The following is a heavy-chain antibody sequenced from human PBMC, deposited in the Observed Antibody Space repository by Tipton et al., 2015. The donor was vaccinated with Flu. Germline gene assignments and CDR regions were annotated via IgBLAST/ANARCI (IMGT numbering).Heavy chain of an antibody. V-gene: IGHV1-2*06. CDR1: GYTFTGYY. J-gene: IGHJ4*02. Sequence: QLVQSGAEVKKPGASVKVSCKASGYTFTGYYMHWVRQAPGQGLEWMGRINPNSGGTHYAQKFQGRVTMTRDTSISTAYMELSRLRSDDTAVYYCARERGNYDFWSGYIDYWGQGTLVTVSS. CDR3: ARERGNYDFWSGYIDY. D-gene: IGHD3-3*01. CDR2: INPNSGGT.